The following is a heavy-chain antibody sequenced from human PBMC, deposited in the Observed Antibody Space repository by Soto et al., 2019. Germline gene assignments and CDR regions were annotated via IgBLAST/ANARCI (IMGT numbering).Heavy chain of an antibody. Sequence: QVQLVQSGAEVRKPGASVKVSCKAAGYSFTSYGITWVRQAPGQGLEWMGGTYKSNTNYAQKDQGRVTMTTDTSTSTAYMELRSLTSDDTAVYYCARGPTVGDFWGQGTLVTVSS. J-gene: IGHJ3*01. CDR2: TYKSNT. V-gene: IGHV1-18*01. D-gene: IGHD3-16*01. CDR3: ARGPTVGDF. CDR1: GYSFTSYG.